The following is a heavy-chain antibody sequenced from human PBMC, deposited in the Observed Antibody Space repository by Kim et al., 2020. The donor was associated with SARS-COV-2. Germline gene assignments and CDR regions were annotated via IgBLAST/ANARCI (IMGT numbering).Heavy chain of an antibody. CDR3: ARESDVAGNDY. Sequence: GGSLRLSYAASGFTFSSYEMNWVRQAPGKGLEWVSYISNSGSTTHYADSVKGRFTISRDNADNSLYLQMNSLRAEDTALYYCARESDVAGNDYWGQGTLVTVSS. D-gene: IGHD6-19*01. J-gene: IGHJ4*02. V-gene: IGHV3-48*03. CDR1: GFTFSSYE. CDR2: ISNSGSTT.